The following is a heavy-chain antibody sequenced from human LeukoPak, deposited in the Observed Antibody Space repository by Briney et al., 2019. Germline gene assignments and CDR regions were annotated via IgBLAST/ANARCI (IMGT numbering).Heavy chain of an antibody. V-gene: IGHV4-61*02. CDR3: ARATATYSSSWFFDY. Sequence: SETLSLTCTVSGGSVSSGSYYWSWIRQPAGKGLEWIGRIYTSGSTNYNPSLKSRVTMSVDTSKSQFSLKLSSVTAADTAVYYCARATATYSSSWFFDYWGQGTLVTVSS. CDR1: GGSVSSGSYY. CDR2: IYTSGST. J-gene: IGHJ4*02. D-gene: IGHD6-13*01.